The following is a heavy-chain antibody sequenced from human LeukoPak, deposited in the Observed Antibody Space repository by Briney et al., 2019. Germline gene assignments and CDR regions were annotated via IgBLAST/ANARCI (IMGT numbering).Heavy chain of an antibody. CDR1: GFTVSNNY. V-gene: IGHV3-66*03. J-gene: IGHJ5*02. CDR2: IYSRGST. CDR3: ARDYYGP. D-gene: IGHD3-22*01. Sequence: GSLRLSCAASGFTVSNNYMRWVRQAPGKGLEWVSSIYSRGSTSYVDSVKGRFTISRDNSKNTLFLQMNSLRVEDTAVYYCARDYYGPWGQGTLVTVSS.